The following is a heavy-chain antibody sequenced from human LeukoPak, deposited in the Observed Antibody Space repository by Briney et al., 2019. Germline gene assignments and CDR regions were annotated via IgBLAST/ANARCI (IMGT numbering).Heavy chain of an antibody. CDR2: IYHSGST. V-gene: IGHV4-30-2*01. J-gene: IGHJ6*03. CDR3: ARDFPLGYYYMDV. CDR1: GGSISSGGYC. Sequence: SSQTLSLTCTVSGGSISSGGYCWSWIRQPPGKGLEWIGYIYHSGSTYYNPSLKSRVTISVDRSKNQFSLKLSSVTAADTAVYYCARDFPLGYYYMDVWGKGTTVTVSS.